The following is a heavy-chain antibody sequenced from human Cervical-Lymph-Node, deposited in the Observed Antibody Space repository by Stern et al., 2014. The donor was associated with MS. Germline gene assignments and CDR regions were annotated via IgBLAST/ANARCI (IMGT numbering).Heavy chain of an antibody. CDR3: ARAGYCSPSTCSDAFDI. J-gene: IGHJ3*02. V-gene: IGHV1-3*01. Sequence: QVQLMQSGAEVKHPGASVKVSCKASGYSFISHAMHWVRQAPGQTFEWMGWINGDNGNTKYSQKLQGRVTITRDKTTSTAYMELSSLTSEDTAVYYCARAGYCSPSTCSDAFDIWGQGTMVTVSS. CDR2: INGDNGNT. D-gene: IGHD2-15*01. CDR1: GYSFISHA.